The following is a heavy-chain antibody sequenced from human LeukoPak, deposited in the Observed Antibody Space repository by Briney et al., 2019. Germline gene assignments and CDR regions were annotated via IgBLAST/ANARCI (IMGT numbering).Heavy chain of an antibody. D-gene: IGHD4-23*01. J-gene: IGHJ2*01. V-gene: IGHV3-30-3*01. CDR2: VSNNGSAK. Sequence: GGSLRLSCTASGFTFSSYAMNWVRQAPGKGLEWVAVVSNNGSAKKYADSVKGRFTISRDNSKNTLYLQMNSLRTEDTAVYYWSRDFRCGGRNSYFDLWGRGTLVTVSS. CDR1: GFTFSSYA. CDR3: SRDFRCGGRNSYFDL.